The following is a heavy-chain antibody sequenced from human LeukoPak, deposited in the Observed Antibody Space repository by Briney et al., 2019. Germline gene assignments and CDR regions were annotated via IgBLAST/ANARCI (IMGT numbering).Heavy chain of an antibody. CDR1: GFTFSGYW. J-gene: IGHJ4*02. D-gene: IGHD1-1*01. CDR2: IKQDGSDK. CDR3: TRNEV. Sequence: GGSLRLSRAGSGFTFSGYWMSWVRQAPGKGLEWVANIKQDGSDKYYVDSVKGRFTISRDNAKNSLSLQMNSLRAEDTGVYYCTRNEVWGQGTLVTVSS. V-gene: IGHV3-7*01.